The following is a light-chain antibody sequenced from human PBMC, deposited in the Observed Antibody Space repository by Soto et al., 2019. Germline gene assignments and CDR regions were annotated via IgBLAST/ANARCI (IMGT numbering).Light chain of an antibody. CDR3: CSYAGTYTFYV. Sequence: QSLLTQPRSVSGSPGQSVTISCTGTSSDVGGYNYVSWYQQHPGKAPKLIIYDVTERPSGVPDRFSGSKSGNTASLTVSGLQAEDEADYYCCSYAGTYTFYVFGTGTKVTVL. CDR1: SSDVGGYNY. J-gene: IGLJ1*01. CDR2: DVT. V-gene: IGLV2-11*01.